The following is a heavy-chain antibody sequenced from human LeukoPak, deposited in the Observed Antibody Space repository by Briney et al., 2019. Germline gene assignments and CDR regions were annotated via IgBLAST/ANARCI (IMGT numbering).Heavy chain of an antibody. J-gene: IGHJ4*02. Sequence: GGSLRLSCAASGFTFTGSAMHWVRQASGKGLEWVGRIRSKANSYATTYAASVQGRFTISRDDSKNTTYLQMTSLKTEDTAVYYCTPAGKYYSWGQGTLVTVSS. CDR2: IRSKANSYAT. CDR1: GFTFTGSA. CDR3: TPAGKYYS. V-gene: IGHV3-73*01. D-gene: IGHD2/OR15-2a*01.